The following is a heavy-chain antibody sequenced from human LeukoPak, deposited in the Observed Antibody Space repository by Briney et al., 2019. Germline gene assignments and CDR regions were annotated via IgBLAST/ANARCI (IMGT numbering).Heavy chain of an antibody. J-gene: IGHJ4*02. Sequence: GGSLRLSCAASGFTFSSYWMSWVRQAPGKGLEWVGFIRSKAYGGTTEYAASVKGRFTISRDDSKSIAYLQMNSLKTEDTAVYYCTSPYPRDFRSGYDYWGQGTLVTVSS. CDR1: GFTFSSYW. D-gene: IGHD3-3*01. V-gene: IGHV3-49*04. CDR2: IRSKAYGGTT. CDR3: TSPYPRDFRSGYDY.